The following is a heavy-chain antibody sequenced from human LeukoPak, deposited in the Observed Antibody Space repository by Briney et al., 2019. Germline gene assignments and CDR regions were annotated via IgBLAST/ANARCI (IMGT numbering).Heavy chain of an antibody. CDR1: GYTFTSYY. Sequence: ASVKVSCKASGYTFTSYYIHWVRQAPGQGLEWMGIIIPSGGFTTYAQKFQGRITMTRDTSTSTVYVELSSLRSEDTAVYYCARSYMIIDPFDPWGQGTLVTVSS. V-gene: IGHV1-46*01. CDR3: ARSYMIIDPFDP. D-gene: IGHD3-22*01. CDR2: IIPSGGFT. J-gene: IGHJ5*02.